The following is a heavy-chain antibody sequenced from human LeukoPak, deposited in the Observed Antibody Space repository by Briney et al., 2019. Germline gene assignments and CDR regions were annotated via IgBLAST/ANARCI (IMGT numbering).Heavy chain of an antibody. CDR1: GFTFSSYW. Sequence: GGSLRLSCAASGFTFSSYWMHWVRPAPGKGLVWVSRINSDGSSTSYADSVKGRFTISRDNAKNTLYLQMNSLRAEDTAVYYCARSLIDYGSGSYYVDYWGQGTLVTVSS. J-gene: IGHJ4*02. CDR2: INSDGSST. D-gene: IGHD3-10*01. CDR3: ARSLIDYGSGSYYVDY. V-gene: IGHV3-74*01.